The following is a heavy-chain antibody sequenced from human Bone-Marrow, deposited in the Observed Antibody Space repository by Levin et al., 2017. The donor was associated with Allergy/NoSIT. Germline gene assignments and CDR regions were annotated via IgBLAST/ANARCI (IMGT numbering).Heavy chain of an antibody. Sequence: GESLKISCAASGFTVSSNYMSWVRQAPGKGLEWVSVIYSGGSTYYADSVKGRFTISRDNSKNTLYLQMNSLRAEDTAVYYCARFLTTVTDLRYYYYGMDVWGQGTTVTVSS. J-gene: IGHJ6*02. CDR3: ARFLTTVTDLRYYYYGMDV. D-gene: IGHD4-11*01. CDR2: IYSGGST. CDR1: GFTVSSNY. V-gene: IGHV3-66*01.